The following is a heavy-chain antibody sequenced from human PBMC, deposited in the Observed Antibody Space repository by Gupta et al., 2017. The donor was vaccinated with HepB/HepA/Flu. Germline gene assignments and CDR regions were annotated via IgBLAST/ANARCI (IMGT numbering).Heavy chain of an antibody. V-gene: IGHV3-23*01. CDR3: SRTSTYDCWPAIMDV. CDR2: ISGRGGSR. D-gene: IGHD3-3*01. Sequence: EVQLLESGGSLVQPGGSLRLSCAASGFTFNNFAMSWVRQAPGKGLEWVSTISGRGGSREYADSVKGQFTVSRDRYKNTRYLQRKSRIAEDTAVYYCSRTSTYDCWPAIMDVWGQGTRVTVSS. CDR1: GFTFNNFA. J-gene: IGHJ6*02.